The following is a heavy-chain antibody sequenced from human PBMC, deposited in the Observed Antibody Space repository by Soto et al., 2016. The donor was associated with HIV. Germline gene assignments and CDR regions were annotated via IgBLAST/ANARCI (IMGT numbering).Heavy chain of an antibody. D-gene: IGHD3-22*01. CDR3: GRGLXDSGDHFVDAFDS. CDR1: GFPVRNNY. V-gene: IGHV3-66*01. J-gene: IGHJ3*01. CDR2: IYSSGNT. Sequence: EVQLVESGGKLVQPGGSLRVSCAASGFPVRNNYMIWVRQAPGKGLEWVSVIYSSGNTYYADSVRGRFTISRDNSQNTIHLQMNSLRVEDTALYYCGRGLXDSGDHFVDAFDSKGPR.